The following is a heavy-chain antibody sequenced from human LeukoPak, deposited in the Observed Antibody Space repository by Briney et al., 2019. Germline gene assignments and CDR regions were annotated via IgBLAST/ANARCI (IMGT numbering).Heavy chain of an antibody. V-gene: IGHV3-21*01. CDR1: GFTFSSYS. J-gene: IGHJ5*02. CDR2: ISSSSSYI. CDR3: AREGYGGWFDP. Sequence: GGSLRLSCAASGFTFSSYSMNWVRQAPGKGLEWFSSISSSSSYIYYADSVKGRFTISRDNAKNSLYLQMNSLRAEDTAVYYCAREGYGGWFDPWGQGTLVTVSS. D-gene: IGHD5-18*01.